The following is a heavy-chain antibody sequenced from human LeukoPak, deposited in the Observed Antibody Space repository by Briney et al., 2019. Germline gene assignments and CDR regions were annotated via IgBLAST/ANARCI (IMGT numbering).Heavy chain of an antibody. CDR3: ARDPTLGASEQQPLDY. CDR2: INPSGGST. D-gene: IGHD6-13*01. Sequence: GASVKVSCKASGYTFTSYYMHWVRQAPGQGLEWMGIINPSGGSTSYAQKFQGRVTMTRDTSTSTVYMELSSLRSEDTAVYYCARDPTLGASEQQPLDYWGQGTLVTVSS. J-gene: IGHJ4*02. CDR1: GYTFTSYY. V-gene: IGHV1-46*01.